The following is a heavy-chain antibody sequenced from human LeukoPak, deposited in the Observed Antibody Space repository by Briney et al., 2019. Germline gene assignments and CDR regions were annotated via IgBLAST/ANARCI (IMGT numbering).Heavy chain of an antibody. CDR2: ISAYNGNT. Sequence: ASVKVSCKASGYTFTSYGISWVRQAPGQGLEWMGWISAYNGNTNYAQKLQGRVTMTTDTSTSTAYMELRSLRSDDTAVYYCARDETGYAGGYYNKPLDYWGQGTLVTVSS. CDR3: ARDETGYAGGYYNKPLDY. V-gene: IGHV1-18*01. CDR1: GYTFTSYG. J-gene: IGHJ4*02. D-gene: IGHD3-10*01.